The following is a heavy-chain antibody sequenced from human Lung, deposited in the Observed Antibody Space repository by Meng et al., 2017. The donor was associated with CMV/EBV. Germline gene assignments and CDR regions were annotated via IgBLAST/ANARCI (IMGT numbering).Heavy chain of an antibody. V-gene: IGHV3-30*02. Sequence: GESLKISCVASGFTFSSYGMHWVCQAPGKGLEWVAYIRYDGSNEYYVDSVKGRFTISRDNSKNTLYLQMSSLRAEDTAVYYCAKDRVYSSRYSGMDVWGQGTXVTVSS. J-gene: IGHJ6*02. CDR1: GFTFSSYG. D-gene: IGHD5-12*01. CDR2: IRYDGSNE. CDR3: AKDRVYSSRYSGMDV.